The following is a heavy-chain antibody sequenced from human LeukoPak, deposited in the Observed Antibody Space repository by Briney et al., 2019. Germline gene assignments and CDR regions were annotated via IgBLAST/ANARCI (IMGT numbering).Heavy chain of an antibody. J-gene: IGHJ4*02. CDR3: ARGRALWTTVVTFPDFDY. Sequence: PSETLSLTCAVYGGSLSGYYWSWIRQPPGKGLEWIGEINHSGSTNYNPSLKSRVTISVDTSKNQFSLKLSSVTAADTAVYYCARGRALWTTVVTFPDFDYWGQGTLVTVSS. CDR1: GGSLSGYY. D-gene: IGHD4-23*01. V-gene: IGHV4-34*01. CDR2: INHSGST.